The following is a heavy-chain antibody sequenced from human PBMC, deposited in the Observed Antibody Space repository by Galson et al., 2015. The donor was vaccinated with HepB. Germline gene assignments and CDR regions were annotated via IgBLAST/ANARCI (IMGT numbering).Heavy chain of an antibody. J-gene: IGHJ5*02. CDR1: GFTFSTYN. CDR2: ISSSSSTI. V-gene: IGHV3-48*02. Sequence: SLRLSCAASGFTFSTYNMNWVRQAPGKGLEWVSYISSSSSTIYYADSVKGRFTTSRDNAKNSLYLQMNSLRDEDTAVYYCARDSSGWLNWFDPWGQGTLVTVSS. D-gene: IGHD6-19*01. CDR3: ARDSSGWLNWFDP.